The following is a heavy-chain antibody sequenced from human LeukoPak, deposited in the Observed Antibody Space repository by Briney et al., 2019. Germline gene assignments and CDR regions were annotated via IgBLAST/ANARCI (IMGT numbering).Heavy chain of an antibody. CDR2: ISYDGSHE. V-gene: IGHV3-30*03. J-gene: IGHJ4*02. Sequence: GGSLRLSCAASGFTFNNYGLHWVRQAPGKGLEWVAVISYDGSHEYSAESVKGRFTVSRDNSKNTLYLQMDGLRAEDTAVYYCARDTAMVTSNFDYWGQGTLVTVSS. CDR1: GFTFNNYG. CDR3: ARDTAMVTSNFDY. D-gene: IGHD5-18*01.